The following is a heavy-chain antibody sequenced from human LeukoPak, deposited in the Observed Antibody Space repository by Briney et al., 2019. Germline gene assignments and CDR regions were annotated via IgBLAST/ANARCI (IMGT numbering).Heavy chain of an antibody. CDR3: AREGYYGSGRLTDY. D-gene: IGHD3-10*01. CDR2: INPNTGAT. CDR1: GYTFTGYY. Sequence: ASVKVSCKPSGYTFTGYYLHWVRQAPGQGLEWMGWINPNTGATIYAEKFQGRVTMTRDTSIDTAYMEMRSLRSDDTAVYYCAREGYYGSGRLTDYWGQGTLVTVSS. J-gene: IGHJ4*02. V-gene: IGHV1-2*02.